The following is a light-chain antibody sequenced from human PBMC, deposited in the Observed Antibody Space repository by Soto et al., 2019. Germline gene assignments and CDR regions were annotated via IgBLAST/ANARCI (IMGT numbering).Light chain of an antibody. CDR1: TSNY. Sequence: QSALTQPPSASGSPGQSVTVSCTGTTSNYVSWYQHHPGQAPKLIIYEVDKRPSGVPDRFSGSKSGNTASLTVSGLQAEDEADYYCSSYAGSNIYVFATGTKLT. CDR3: SSYAGSNIYV. V-gene: IGLV2-8*01. CDR2: EVD. J-gene: IGLJ1*01.